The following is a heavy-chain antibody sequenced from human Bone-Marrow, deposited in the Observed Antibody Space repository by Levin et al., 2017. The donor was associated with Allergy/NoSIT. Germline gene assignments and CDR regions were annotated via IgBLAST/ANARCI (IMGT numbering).Heavy chain of an antibody. J-gene: IGHJ5*01. CDR3: ATGGAVATPWFDS. CDR1: GGSISGHSYY. V-gene: IGHV4-31*03. CDR2: IYKTGST. Sequence: PSETLSLTCTVSGGSISGHSYYYNWFRQHPGKGLEWIGHIYKTGSTSYNPSLESRVTISVDTSQNQFALTLDSVTAADTAVYYCATGGAVATPWFDSWGQGTLVFVSS. D-gene: IGHD5-24*01.